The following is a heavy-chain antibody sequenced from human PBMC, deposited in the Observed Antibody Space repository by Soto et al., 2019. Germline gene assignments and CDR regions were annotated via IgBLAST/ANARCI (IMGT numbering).Heavy chain of an antibody. J-gene: IGHJ3*02. D-gene: IGHD2-21*02. V-gene: IGHV4-31*01. CDR3: AREIVVVTAADAFGI. Sequence: QVQLQESGPGLVKPSQTLSLTCTVSGGSISSGGYYWSWIRQHPGKGLEGIGYIYYSGSTYYNPSLKSPVTLSVDTSKNQLSRKLSSVTAADTAVYYCAREIVVVTAADAFGIWGQGTMVTGSS. CDR2: IYYSGST. CDR1: GGSISSGGYY.